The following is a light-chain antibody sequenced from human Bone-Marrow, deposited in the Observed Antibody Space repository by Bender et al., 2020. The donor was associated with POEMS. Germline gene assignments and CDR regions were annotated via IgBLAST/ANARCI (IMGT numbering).Light chain of an antibody. V-gene: IGLV2-14*03. CDR1: SSDVGVSYY. CDR3: CSYAGSTTFLV. J-gene: IGLJ2*01. CDR2: DVS. Sequence: SDLTQPASVSGSPGQSITISCTGISSDVGVSYYVSWYQQHPGKAPKLMIYDVSNRPSGVSNRFSGSKSGNTASLTISGLQPEDGADYHCCSYAGSTTFLVFGGGTKLTVL.